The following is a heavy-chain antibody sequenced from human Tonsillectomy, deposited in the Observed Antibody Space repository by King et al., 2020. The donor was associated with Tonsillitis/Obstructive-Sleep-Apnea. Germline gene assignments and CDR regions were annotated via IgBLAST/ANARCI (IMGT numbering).Heavy chain of an antibody. CDR1: GFTISSYW. J-gene: IGHJ4*02. CDR2: IKQDGSEK. Sequence: VQLVESGGGLVQSGGSLRLSCAASGFTISSYWMSWVRQAPGKGLEWMANIKQDGSEKHYVDSVKGRFTISRDNAKNSLYLQLNSLRAEDTAVYYCAREGGHGMGFDYWGQGTLVTDSS. V-gene: IGHV3-7*01. CDR3: AREGGHGMGFDY. D-gene: IGHD3-16*01.